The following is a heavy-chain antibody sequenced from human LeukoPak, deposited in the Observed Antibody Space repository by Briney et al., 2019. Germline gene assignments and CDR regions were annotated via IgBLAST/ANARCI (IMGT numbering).Heavy chain of an antibody. CDR1: GFTFSSYS. Sequence: RRSLRLSCAASGFTFSSYSMNWVRQAPGKGLEWVSSISSSSSYIYYADSVKGRFTISRDNAKNSLYLQMNSLRAEDTAVYYCARGPDILTGAEFNYWGQGTLVTVSS. J-gene: IGHJ4*02. V-gene: IGHV3-21*01. D-gene: IGHD3-9*01. CDR2: ISSSSSYI. CDR3: ARGPDILTGAEFNY.